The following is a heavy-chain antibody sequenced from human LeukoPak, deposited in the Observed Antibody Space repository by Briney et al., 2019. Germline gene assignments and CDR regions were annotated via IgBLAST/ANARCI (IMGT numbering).Heavy chain of an antibody. V-gene: IGHV3-21*01. J-gene: IGHJ4*02. CDR3: ARGDITMVRGEDYFDY. CDR2: ISSSSSYI. CDR1: GFTFSSYS. Sequence: GGSLRLSCAASGFTFSSYSMNWVRQAPGKGLEWVSSISSSSSYIYYADSVKGRFTISRDNAKNSLYLQMNSLRAEDTAVYYCARGDITMVRGEDYFDYWGQGTLVTASS. D-gene: IGHD3-10*01.